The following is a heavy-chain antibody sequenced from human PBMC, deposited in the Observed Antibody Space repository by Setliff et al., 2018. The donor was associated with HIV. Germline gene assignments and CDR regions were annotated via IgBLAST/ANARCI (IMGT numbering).Heavy chain of an antibody. CDR3: ASILSYGNEGLSDF. CDR1: GFTFSSYA. D-gene: IGHD5-18*01. V-gene: IGHV3-30*04. CDR2: ISSDGSNK. Sequence: LRLSCAASGFTFSSYAMHWVRRAPGKGLEWVVLISSDGSNKKYADSVKGRFTISRDNSKNTLYLQMNSLRAEDTAVYYCASILSYGNEGLSDFWGQGTLVTVSS. J-gene: IGHJ4*02.